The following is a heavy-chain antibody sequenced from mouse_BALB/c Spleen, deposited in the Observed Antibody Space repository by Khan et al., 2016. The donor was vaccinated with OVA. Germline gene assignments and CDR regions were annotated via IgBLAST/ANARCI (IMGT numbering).Heavy chain of an antibody. J-gene: IGHJ3*01. Sequence: EVELVESGGGLVKPGGSLKLSCAASGFTFSSFAMSWVRQTPETSLEWVATISSAGTYTFYPDSLKGRFTISRDNAMNTLYLQMNRLRSEDTAMYYGANGNYGWFAYWGQGTLVTVSA. D-gene: IGHD2-1*01. CDR2: ISSAGTYT. V-gene: IGHV5-9-1*01. CDR1: GFTFSSFA. CDR3: ANGNYGWFAY.